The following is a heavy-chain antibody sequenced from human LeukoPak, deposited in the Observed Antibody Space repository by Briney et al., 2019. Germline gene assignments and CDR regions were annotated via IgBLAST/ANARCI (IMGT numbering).Heavy chain of an antibody. V-gene: IGHV4-61*02. J-gene: IGHJ3*02. CDR3: ARGLEWGDGFDI. Sequence: PSETLSLTCTVSGGSISSGSYYCTWIRQPAGKGLEWIGRVYISGSTNYNPSLKSRVTISVDTSKNHFSLKLTSVTAADTAVYYCARGLEWGDGFDIWGQGTMVTVSP. CDR1: GGSISSGSYY. D-gene: IGHD1-1*01. CDR2: VYISGST.